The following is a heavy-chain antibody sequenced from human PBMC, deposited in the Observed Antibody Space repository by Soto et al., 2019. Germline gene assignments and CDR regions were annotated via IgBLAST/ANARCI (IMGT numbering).Heavy chain of an antibody. CDR2: ISSSSTI. J-gene: IGHJ6*02. CDR3: ARDVHGYYGMDV. Sequence: PGGSLRLSCAASGFTFSSYSMNWVRQAPGKGLEWVSYISSSSTIYYADSVKGRFTISRDNAKNSLYLQMNSLRDEDTAVYYCARDVHGYYGMDVWGQGTTVTVSS. V-gene: IGHV3-48*02. CDR1: GFTFSSYS. D-gene: IGHD3-10*02.